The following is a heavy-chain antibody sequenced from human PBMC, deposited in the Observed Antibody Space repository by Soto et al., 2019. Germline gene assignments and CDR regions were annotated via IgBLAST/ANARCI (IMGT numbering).Heavy chain of an antibody. J-gene: IGHJ6*02. D-gene: IGHD2-2*01. CDR1: GGSISSYY. V-gene: IGHV4-4*07. Sequence: SETLSLTCTVSGGSISSYYWSWIRQPAGKGLEWIGRIYTSGSTNYNPSLKSRVTMSVDTSKNQFSLKLSSVTAADTAVYYCGGYCSSTSCHPIYYYGMDVWGQGTTVTVSS. CDR3: GGYCSSTSCHPIYYYGMDV. CDR2: IYTSGST.